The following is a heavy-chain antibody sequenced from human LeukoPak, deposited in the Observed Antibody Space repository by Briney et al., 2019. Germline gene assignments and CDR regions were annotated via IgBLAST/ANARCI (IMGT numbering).Heavy chain of an antibody. CDR1: GGSISSSSYY. CDR2: IYYSGST. J-gene: IGHJ3*02. V-gene: IGHV4-39*07. Sequence: EPSEALSLTCTVSGGSISSSSYYWGWIRQPPGKGLEWIGSIYYSGSTYYNPSLKSRVTISVDTSKNQFSLKLSSVTAADTAVYYCARPYDSRDAEAFDIWGQGTMVTVSS. CDR3: ARPYDSRDAEAFDI. D-gene: IGHD3-22*01.